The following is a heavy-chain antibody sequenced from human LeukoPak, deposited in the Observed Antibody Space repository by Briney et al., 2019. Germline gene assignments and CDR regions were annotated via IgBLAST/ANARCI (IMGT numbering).Heavy chain of an antibody. Sequence: PGGSLRLSCAASGFSFNAYSMNWVRQAPGKGLEWVSSISSSSSYIYYADSVKGRFTISRDNAKNSLYLQMSSLRAEDTAVYYCARDSLRYFDWLWNYFDYWGQGTLVTVSS. J-gene: IGHJ4*02. CDR3: ARDSLRYFDWLWNYFDY. CDR2: ISSSSSYI. CDR1: GFSFNAYS. V-gene: IGHV3-21*01. D-gene: IGHD3-9*01.